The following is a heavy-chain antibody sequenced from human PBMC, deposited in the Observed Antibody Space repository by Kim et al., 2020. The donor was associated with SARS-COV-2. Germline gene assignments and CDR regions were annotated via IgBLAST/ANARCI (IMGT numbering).Heavy chain of an antibody. CDR1: GGSISGHF. V-gene: IGHV4-4*07. CDR2: LFPGGSS. D-gene: IGHD2-21*02. J-gene: IGHJ4*02. Sequence: SETLSLTCTISGGSISGHFWSWIRQSAGKGLEFVGRLFPGGSSDYSPSLMSRVAMSSDTSTNKVSLTLRSVTAADTAVYYCARDRRGVTGTYYYDDWGQG. CDR3: ARDRRGVTGTYYYDD.